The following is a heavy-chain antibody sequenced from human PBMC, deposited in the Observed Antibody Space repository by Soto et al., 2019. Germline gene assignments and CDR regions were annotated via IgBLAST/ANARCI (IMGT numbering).Heavy chain of an antibody. CDR1: GDSVSSNSAA. Sequence: SQTLSLPCAISGDSVSSNSAAWNWIRQSPSRGLEWLGRTYYRSKWYNDYAVSVKSRITINPDTSKNQFSLQLNSVTPEDTAVYYCARAASDYYGSGRGGFDYWGQGTLVTVSS. J-gene: IGHJ4*02. V-gene: IGHV6-1*01. CDR2: TYYRSKWYN. D-gene: IGHD3-10*01. CDR3: ARAASDYYGSGRGGFDY.